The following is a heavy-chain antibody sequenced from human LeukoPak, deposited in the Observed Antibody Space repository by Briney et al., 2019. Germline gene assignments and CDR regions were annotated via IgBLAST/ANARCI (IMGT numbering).Heavy chain of an antibody. V-gene: IGHV3-23*01. CDR2: ISGTGGTT. CDR3: AKDAHSGSYFDY. Sequence: GGSLRLSCAASGFTFSSNPMCWVRQAPGKGLEWVSLISGTGGTTYYADSVKGRLTISRDNSKNTLYLQMNSLRVEDTAVYYCAKDAHSGSYFDYWGQGILVTVSS. J-gene: IGHJ4*01. CDR1: GFTFSSNP. D-gene: IGHD1-26*01.